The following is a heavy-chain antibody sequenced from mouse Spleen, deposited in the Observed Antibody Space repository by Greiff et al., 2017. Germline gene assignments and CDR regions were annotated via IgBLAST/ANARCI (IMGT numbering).Heavy chain of an antibody. CDR2: ISYSGST. CDR3: ARGPPYYGSSFAWFAY. Sequence: EVKVVESGPSLVKPSQTLSLTCSVTGDSITSGYWNWIRKFPGNKLEYMGYISYSGSTYYNPSLKSRISITRDTSKNQYYLQLNSVTTEDTATYYCARGPPYYGSSFAWFAYWGQGTLVTVSA. V-gene: IGHV3-8*02. J-gene: IGHJ3*01. D-gene: IGHD1-1*01. CDR1: GDSITSGY.